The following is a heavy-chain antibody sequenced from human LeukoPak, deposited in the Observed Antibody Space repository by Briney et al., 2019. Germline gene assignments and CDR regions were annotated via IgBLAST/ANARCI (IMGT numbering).Heavy chain of an antibody. CDR2: IYSGGST. V-gene: IGHV3-53*01. J-gene: IGHJ3*02. Sequence: WGSLRLSCAASGFTVSSNYMSWVRQAPGKGLEWVSVIYSGGSTYYADSVKGRFTISRDNSKNTLYLQMNSLRAEDTAVYYCHCRPLRLGELTPFGFEIWGQGTMVTVSS. CDR3: HCRPLRLGELTPFGFEI. D-gene: IGHD3-16*01. CDR1: GFTVSSNY.